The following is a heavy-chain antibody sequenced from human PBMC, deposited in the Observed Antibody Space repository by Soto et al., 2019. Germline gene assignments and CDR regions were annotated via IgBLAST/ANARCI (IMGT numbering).Heavy chain of an antibody. CDR1: GFTFSSYA. CDR3: ARDGSPYYYDSSGYYSYYFDY. J-gene: IGHJ4*02. Sequence: QVQLVESGGGVVQPGRSLRLSCAASGFTFSSYAMHWVRQAPGKGLEWVAFISYDGSNKYYADSVKGRFTISRDNSKNTLYLQMNSLGAEDTAVYYCARDGSPYYYDSSGYYSYYFDYWGQGTLVTVSS. CDR2: ISYDGSNK. D-gene: IGHD3-22*01. V-gene: IGHV3-30-3*01.